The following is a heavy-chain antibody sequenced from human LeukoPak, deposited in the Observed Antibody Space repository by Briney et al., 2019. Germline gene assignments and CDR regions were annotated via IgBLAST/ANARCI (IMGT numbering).Heavy chain of an antibody. CDR2: IKQDGSEI. D-gene: IGHD2-2*02. CDR1: GFTFSNYW. Sequence: GGSLRLSCAASGFTFSNYWMGWVRQAPGKGLEWVASIKQDGSEIYYVDSVKGRFTISRDTAKDSLYLQMNSLRAEDTAVYYCASGCSSTSCYSWAAYYYYYMDVWGKGTTVTVSS. CDR3: ASGCSSTSCYSWAAYYYYYMDV. V-gene: IGHV3-7*01. J-gene: IGHJ6*03.